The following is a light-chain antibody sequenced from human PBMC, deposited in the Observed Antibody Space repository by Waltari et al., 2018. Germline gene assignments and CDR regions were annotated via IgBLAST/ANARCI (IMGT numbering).Light chain of an antibody. CDR3: QQYNTWPPIT. CDR1: QSVSSN. J-gene: IGKJ5*01. CDR2: EAS. V-gene: IGKV3-15*01. Sequence: EIVMTQSPATLSVSPGERATLSCRASQSVSSNLAWYQQKPGQTPRLLIHEASTRPTGIPARFSGSGSGTEFTLSISSLQSEDFAVYYCQQYNTWPPITFGQGTRLEIK.